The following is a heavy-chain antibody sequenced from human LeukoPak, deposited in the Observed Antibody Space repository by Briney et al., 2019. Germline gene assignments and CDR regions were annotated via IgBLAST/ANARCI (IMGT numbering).Heavy chain of an antibody. CDR2: ISYDGSNK. Sequence: PGGSLRLSCAASGFTFSSYGMHWVRQAPGKGLEWVAVISYDGSNKYYADSVEGRFTISRDNSKNTLYLQMNSLRAEDTAVYYCAKDLDYDSSGFFDYWGQGTLVTVSS. J-gene: IGHJ4*02. D-gene: IGHD3-22*01. CDR1: GFTFSSYG. CDR3: AKDLDYDSSGFFDY. V-gene: IGHV3-30*18.